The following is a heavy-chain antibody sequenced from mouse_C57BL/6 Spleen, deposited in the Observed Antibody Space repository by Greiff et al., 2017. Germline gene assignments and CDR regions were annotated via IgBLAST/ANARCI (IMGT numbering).Heavy chain of an antibody. Sequence: QVQLQQPGAELVKPGASVQLSCKASGYTFTSYWMHWVKQRPGQGLEWIGMIHPNSGSTNYNEKFKSKATLTVDNSSSTAYMQLSSLTSEDSAVYYCARDDSYYFDYWRQGTTLRVS. V-gene: IGHV1-64*01. CDR1: GYTFTSYW. CDR2: IHPNSGST. J-gene: IGHJ2*01. D-gene: IGHD2-4*01. CDR3: ARDDSYYFDY.